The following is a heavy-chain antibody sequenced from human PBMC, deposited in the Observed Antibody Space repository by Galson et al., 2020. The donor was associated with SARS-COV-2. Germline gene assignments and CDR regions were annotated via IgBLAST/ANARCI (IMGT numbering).Heavy chain of an antibody. CDR2: IWYDGSNK. Sequence: GESLKISCAASGFTFSSYGMHWVRQAPGKGLEWVAVIWYDGSNKYYADSVKGRFTISRDNSKNTLYLQMNSLKAEDTAVYYCARDFLSGSYFYYYYGMDVWGQGTTVTVSS. V-gene: IGHV3-33*01. D-gene: IGHD1-26*01. CDR1: GFTFSSYG. J-gene: IGHJ6*02. CDR3: ARDFLSGSYFYYYYGMDV.